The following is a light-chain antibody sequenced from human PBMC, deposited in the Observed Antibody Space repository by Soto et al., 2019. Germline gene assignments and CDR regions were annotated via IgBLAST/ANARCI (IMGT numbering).Light chain of an antibody. Sequence: QSVLTQPASVSGSPGQSITISCTGTDSDIGGYNYVSWYQVRPGEVPRLIILGVTNRPSGVPTRFSGSKSGNTASLTISGLQAEDEADYYCSSYTTNYGRIFGSGTKLTVL. V-gene: IGLV2-14*01. CDR2: GVT. J-gene: IGLJ1*01. CDR1: DSDIGGYNY. CDR3: SSYTTNYGRI.